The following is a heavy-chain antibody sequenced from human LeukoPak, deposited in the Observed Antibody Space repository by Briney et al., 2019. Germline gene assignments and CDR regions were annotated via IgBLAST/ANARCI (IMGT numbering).Heavy chain of an antibody. V-gene: IGHV4-59*01. Sequence: SETLSLTCTVSGGSISSYYWSWIRQPPGKGLEWIGYIYYSGSTNYNPSLKSRVTISADTSKNQFSLKLSSVTAADTAVYYCARAYYGSGAWYYFDFWGQGTLVTVSS. CDR1: GGSISSYY. J-gene: IGHJ4*02. CDR3: ARAYYGSGAWYYFDF. D-gene: IGHD3-10*01. CDR2: IYYSGST.